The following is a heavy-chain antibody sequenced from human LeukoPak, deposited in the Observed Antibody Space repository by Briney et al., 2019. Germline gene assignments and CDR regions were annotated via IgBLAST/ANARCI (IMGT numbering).Heavy chain of an antibody. CDR3: ARGKIWSPVYFSY. D-gene: IGHD3-10*01. V-gene: IGHV4-59*01. CDR1: GGSISTYY. Sequence: PSETLSLTCTVSGGSISTYYWSWIRQPPGKGLEWIGNMYYSGGTNYNPSLNSRVTISVDTSKNQVSLRLSSVTAADTAVYYCARGKIWSPVYFSYWGQGILVTVSS. J-gene: IGHJ4*02. CDR2: MYYSGGT.